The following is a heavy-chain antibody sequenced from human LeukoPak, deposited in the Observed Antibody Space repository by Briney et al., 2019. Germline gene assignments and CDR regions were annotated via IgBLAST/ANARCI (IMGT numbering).Heavy chain of an antibody. V-gene: IGHV3-66*01. CDR3: TKGLWAGVSAARD. CDR1: GFTVSSNY. CDR2: IYTSGST. Sequence: GGSLRLSCAATGFTVSSNYMSWVRQAPGKGLEWVSVIYTSGSTYYADSVKGRFTISRDNSQNTLDLQMNSLRTEDTAVYYCTKGLWAGVSAARDWGQGALVTVSS. J-gene: IGHJ4*02. D-gene: IGHD2-8*01.